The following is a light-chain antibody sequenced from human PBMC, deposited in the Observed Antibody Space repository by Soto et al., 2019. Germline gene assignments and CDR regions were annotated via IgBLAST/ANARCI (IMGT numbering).Light chain of an antibody. V-gene: IGLV2-14*04. CDR3: CSYTTSNTRQIV. CDR1: SSDVGGYNY. J-gene: IGLJ1*01. Sequence: ITSNETSSDVGGYNYVSWYQQQPGKAPKFMIYDVSNRPSGVSNRFSGSKSGNTASLTISGLQAEDEADYYCCSYTTSNTRQIVFGTGTKVTVL. CDR2: DVS.